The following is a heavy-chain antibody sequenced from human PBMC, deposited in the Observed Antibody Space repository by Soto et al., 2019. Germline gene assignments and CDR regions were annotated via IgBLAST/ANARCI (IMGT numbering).Heavy chain of an antibody. D-gene: IGHD3-3*01. Sequence: PGESLKISCKGSGYSFTSYWIGWVRQMPGKGLEWMGIIYPGDSDTRYSPSFQGQVTISADKSISTAYLQWSSLKASDTAMYYCARLAIFGVVITYPGGMDVWGQGTTVTVSS. CDR3: ARLAIFGVVITYPGGMDV. CDR2: IYPGDSDT. J-gene: IGHJ6*02. V-gene: IGHV5-51*01. CDR1: GYSFTSYW.